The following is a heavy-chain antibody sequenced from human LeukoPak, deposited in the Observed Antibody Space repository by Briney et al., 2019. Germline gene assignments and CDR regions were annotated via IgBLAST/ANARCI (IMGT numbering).Heavy chain of an antibody. J-gene: IGHJ1*01. D-gene: IGHD3-22*01. CDR1: GFTFSTYA. CDR2: INGGGGRT. CDR3: AKDGGSYSFQH. Sequence: GGSLRLSCAASGFTFSTYAMSWVRQAPGKGLEWVSGINGGGGRTYYADSVKGRFTISRDNSKNTLYLQMNSLRAEDTAVYYCAKDGGSYSFQHWGQGTLVTVSS. V-gene: IGHV3-23*01.